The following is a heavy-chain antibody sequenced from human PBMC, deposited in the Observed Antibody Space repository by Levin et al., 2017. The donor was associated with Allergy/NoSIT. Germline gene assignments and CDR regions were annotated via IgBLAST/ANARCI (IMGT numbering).Heavy chain of an antibody. Sequence: SGGSLRLSCAASGLSFSIYDMNWVRRAPGKGLEWVSSISSAGNYMHFADSVRGRFTISRDNAANLVHLQMNSLTAEDSAVYYCTTRGSSWTFDYWGQGTLVTVSS. CDR3: TTRGSSWTFDY. V-gene: IGHV3-21*01. J-gene: IGHJ4*02. CDR1: GLSFSIYD. D-gene: IGHD6-13*01. CDR2: ISSAGNYM.